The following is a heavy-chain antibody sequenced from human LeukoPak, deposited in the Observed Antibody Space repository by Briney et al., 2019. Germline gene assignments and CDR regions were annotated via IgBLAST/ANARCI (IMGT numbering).Heavy chain of an antibody. D-gene: IGHD1-26*01. CDR2: FDPEDGET. CDR1: GYTLTELS. CDR3: ARVHVRGSYDNDY. V-gene: IGHV1-24*01. Sequence: ASVKVSCKVSGYTLTELSLHWVRQAPGKGLEWMGGFDPEDGETIYAQKFQGRVTMTEDTSTDTAYMELRSLRSDDTAVYYCARVHVRGSYDNDYWGQGTLVTVSS. J-gene: IGHJ4*02.